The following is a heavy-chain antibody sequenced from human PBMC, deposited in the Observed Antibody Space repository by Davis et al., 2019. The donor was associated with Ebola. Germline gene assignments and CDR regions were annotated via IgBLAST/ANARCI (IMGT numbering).Heavy chain of an antibody. CDR3: TRGNLGGDY. CDR1: GFTFSDYY. Sequence: PGGSLRLSCAASGFTFSDYYMNWIRQAPGKGPEWLSYITTSSNTIYYADSVKGRFTISRDNANNLLYLQMNSLRDDDTAVYYCTRGNLGGDYWGQGTLVTVSS. D-gene: IGHD4-23*01. J-gene: IGHJ4*02. CDR2: ITTSSNTI. V-gene: IGHV3-11*04.